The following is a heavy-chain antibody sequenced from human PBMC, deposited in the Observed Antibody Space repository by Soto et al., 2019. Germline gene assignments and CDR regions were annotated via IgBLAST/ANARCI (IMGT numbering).Heavy chain of an antibody. Sequence: PSPTLSLTCAISGDSVSSNSAAWNWIRQSPSRGLEWLGRTYYRSRWYNDYAVSVKGRITINPDTSKNQFSLQLNSVTPEDTAVYYCARVIGVTGTFDYWGQGTLVTVSS. V-gene: IGHV6-1*01. CDR1: GDSVSSNSAA. CDR3: ARVIGVTGTFDY. CDR2: TYYRSRWYN. D-gene: IGHD2-21*02. J-gene: IGHJ4*02.